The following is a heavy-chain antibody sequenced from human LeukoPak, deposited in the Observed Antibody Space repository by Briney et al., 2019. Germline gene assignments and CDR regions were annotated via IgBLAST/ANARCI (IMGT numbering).Heavy chain of an antibody. J-gene: IGHJ4*02. CDR3: ARLKTRGGYYFYDY. CDR1: GGSISTYY. CDR2: IYFSGST. Sequence: SETLSLTCTVSGGSISTYYWNWIRQSPGKGLEWIGYIYFSGSTNCNPSLQSRVTISVDTSKDQFSLKLSSVTAADTAMYCCARLKTRGGYYFYDYWGQGTLVTVSS. D-gene: IGHD2-21*01. V-gene: IGHV4-59*08.